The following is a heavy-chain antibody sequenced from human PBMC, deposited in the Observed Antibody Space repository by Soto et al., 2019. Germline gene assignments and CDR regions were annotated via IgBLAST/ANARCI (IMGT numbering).Heavy chain of an antibody. Sequence: QVQLVQSGAAVKKPGSSVKVSCKASGGTFSSYAISWVRQAPGQGLEWMGGIIPIFGTANYAQKFQGRVTITADECTSTAYMELSSLGSEDTAVYYCASKSGYDYWGISSGWYAYYCYGMDVWGQGTTVTVSS. V-gene: IGHV1-69*01. CDR1: GGTFSSYA. D-gene: IGHD6-19*01. J-gene: IGHJ6*02. CDR2: IIPIFGTA. CDR3: ASKSGYDYWGISSGWYAYYCYGMDV.